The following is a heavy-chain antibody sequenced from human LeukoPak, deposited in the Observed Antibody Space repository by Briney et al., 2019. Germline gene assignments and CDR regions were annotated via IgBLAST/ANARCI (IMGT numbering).Heavy chain of an antibody. J-gene: IGHJ6*02. CDR1: GFTFSSYS. Sequence: GGSLRLSCAASGFTFSSYSMNWARQAPGKGLEWVSSISSSSSYIYHADSVKGRFTISRDNAKNSLYLQMNSLRAEDTAVYYCARGGFHGMDVWGQGTTVTVSS. V-gene: IGHV3-21*01. CDR2: ISSSSSYI. D-gene: IGHD2-15*01. CDR3: ARGGFHGMDV.